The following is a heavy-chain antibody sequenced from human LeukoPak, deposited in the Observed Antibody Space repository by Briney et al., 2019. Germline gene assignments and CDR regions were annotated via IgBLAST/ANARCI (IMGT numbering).Heavy chain of an antibody. CDR2: IIPFSGTA. J-gene: IGHJ4*02. Sequence: GASVKVSCKSSGGIFDTYAISWVRQAPGQGLEWMGGIIPFSGTANYAQKFQGRVTITAAESTGTIYVELRSLRSDDTAMYFCARDGYSYDFQSGFTPYFFDYWGQGSLVTVSS. V-gene: IGHV1-69*13. CDR1: GGIFDTYA. CDR3: ARDGYSYDFQSGFTPYFFDY. D-gene: IGHD3-3*01.